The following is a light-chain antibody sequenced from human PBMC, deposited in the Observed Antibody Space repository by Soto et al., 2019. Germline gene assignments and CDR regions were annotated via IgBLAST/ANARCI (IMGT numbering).Light chain of an antibody. CDR3: QQNDSSPSWT. V-gene: IGKV3-20*01. J-gene: IGKJ1*01. CDR2: GTS. CDR1: QSVSSKY. Sequence: EIVLTQSPGTLSLSTGERATLSCRASQSVSSKYLAWYQQKPGQAPRLLIYGTSSRATGISDRFRGSGSGTDLTLTISRLEPEDFAVYYCQQNDSSPSWTFGQGTKVDIK.